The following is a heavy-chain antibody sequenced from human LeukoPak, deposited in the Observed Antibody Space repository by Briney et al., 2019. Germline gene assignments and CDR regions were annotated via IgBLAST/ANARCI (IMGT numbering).Heavy chain of an antibody. D-gene: IGHD2/OR15-2a*01. CDR3: ARGVGNFRYYFDY. CDR1: GFTFSSYW. V-gene: IGHV3-7*01. J-gene: IGHJ4*02. CDR2: IKQDGSEK. Sequence: GGSLRLSCAASGFTFSSYWMSWVRQAPGKGLEWVANIKQDGSEKYYVDSVKGRFTISRDNAKNSLYLQMNSLRAEDTAVYYCARGVGNFRYYFDYWGQGTLVTVSS.